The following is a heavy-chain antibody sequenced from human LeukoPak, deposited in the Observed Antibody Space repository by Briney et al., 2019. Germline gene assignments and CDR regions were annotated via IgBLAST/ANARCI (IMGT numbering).Heavy chain of an antibody. CDR3: ARDMNVRGYSYGPFDY. D-gene: IGHD5-18*01. CDR1: GGTFSSYA. Sequence: SVKVSCKASGGTFSSYAMSWVRQAPGQGLEWMGRIIPIFGIANYAQKFQGRVTITADKSTSTAYMELSSLRSEDTAVYYCARDMNVRGYSYGPFDYWGQGTLVTVSS. J-gene: IGHJ4*02. V-gene: IGHV1-69*04. CDR2: IIPIFGIA.